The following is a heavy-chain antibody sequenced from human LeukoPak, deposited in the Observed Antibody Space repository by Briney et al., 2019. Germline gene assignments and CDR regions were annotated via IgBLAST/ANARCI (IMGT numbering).Heavy chain of an antibody. CDR3: ARGDTAMAID. V-gene: IGHV3-74*01. D-gene: IGHD5-18*01. CDR2: INSDGSST. J-gene: IGHJ4*02. CDR1: GFTFSSYW. Sequence: GGSLRLSCAPSGFTFSSYWTHWVRQAPGKGLVWVSRINSDGSSTSYADSVKRRFTISRDNAKNTLYLQMNSLRAEDTAVYYCARGDTAMAIDWGQGTLVTVSS.